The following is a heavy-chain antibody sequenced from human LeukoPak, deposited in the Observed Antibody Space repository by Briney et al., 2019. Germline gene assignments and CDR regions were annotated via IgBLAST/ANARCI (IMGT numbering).Heavy chain of an antibody. J-gene: IGHJ3*02. D-gene: IGHD3-3*01. V-gene: IGHV1-69*01. CDR1: GGTFISYA. CDR3: AREGSPWELRGAFDI. Sequence: ASVKVSCKASGGTFISYAISWVRQAPGQGLEWMGGIIPIFGTANYAQKFQGRVTITANESTSTAYMELSSLRSEDTAVYYCAREGSPWELRGAFDIWGQGTMVTASS. CDR2: IIPIFGTA.